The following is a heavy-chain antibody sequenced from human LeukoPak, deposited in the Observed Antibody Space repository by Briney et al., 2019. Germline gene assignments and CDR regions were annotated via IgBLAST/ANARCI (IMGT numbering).Heavy chain of an antibody. CDR1: GDSVSSNSAA. Sequence: SQTLSLTCALSGDSVSSNSAAWNWIRQSPSRGLEWLGRTYYRSKWYNDYAVSVKSRITINPDTSKNQFSLQLDSVTPEDTAVYYCCHSLSGRTGAFDIWGRGTVVTGSS. CDR2: TYYRSKWYN. J-gene: IGHJ3*02. V-gene: IGHV6-1*01. D-gene: IGHD2-21*01. CDR3: CHSLSGRTGAFDI.